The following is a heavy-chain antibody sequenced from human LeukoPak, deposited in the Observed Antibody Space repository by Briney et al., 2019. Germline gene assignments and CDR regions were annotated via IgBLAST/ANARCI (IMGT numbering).Heavy chain of an antibody. CDR3: ARDPVQGVLGFD. CDR2: ISAYNGNT. D-gene: IGHD3-10*01. J-gene: IGHJ4*02. CDR1: GYTFTSYA. Sequence: ASVKVSCKASGYTFTSYAISWVRQAPGQGLEWMGWISAYNGNTNYAQKLQGRVTMTTDTSTTTAYMELRSLRSDDTAVYYCARDPVQGVLGFDWGQRTLVTVSS. V-gene: IGHV1-18*01.